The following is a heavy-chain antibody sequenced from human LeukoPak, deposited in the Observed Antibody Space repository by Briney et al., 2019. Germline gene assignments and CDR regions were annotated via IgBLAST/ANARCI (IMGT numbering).Heavy chain of an antibody. CDR2: INSDGSST. CDR3: ARTPMVRGVIISYYYGMDV. V-gene: IGHV3-74*01. D-gene: IGHD3-10*01. Sequence: PGGSLGLSCAASGFTFSSYWMHWVRQAPGKGLVWVSRINSDGSSTSYADSVKGRFTISRDNAKNTLYLQMNSLRAEDTAVYYCARTPMVRGVIISYYYGMDVWGQGTTVTVSS. CDR1: GFTFSSYW. J-gene: IGHJ6*02.